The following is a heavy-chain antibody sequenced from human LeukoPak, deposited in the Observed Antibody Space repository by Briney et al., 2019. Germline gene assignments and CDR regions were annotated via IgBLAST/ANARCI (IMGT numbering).Heavy chain of an antibody. D-gene: IGHD3-22*01. CDR3: ARDSVLYYDSSGLDY. CDR1: GFTFSSYS. Sequence: GGSLRLSCAASGFTFSSYSMNWVRQAPGKGLEWVSSISSSSSYIYYADSVKGRFTISRDNAKNSLYLQMNSLRAEDTAVYYCARDSVLYYDSSGLDYWGQGTLVTVPS. V-gene: IGHV3-21*01. J-gene: IGHJ4*02. CDR2: ISSSSSYI.